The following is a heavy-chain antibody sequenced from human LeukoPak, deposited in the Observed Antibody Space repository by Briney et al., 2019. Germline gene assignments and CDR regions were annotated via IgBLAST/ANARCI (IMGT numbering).Heavy chain of an antibody. Sequence: SETLSLTCTVSGGSINNYYWSWIRQPPGKGLKWIGYIYYSGSTNYNPSLKSRVTISINTSKNQFSLKLSSVTAADTAVYYCARVYYSNSYDYWYFDLWGRGTLVTVSS. J-gene: IGHJ2*01. CDR2: IYYSGST. D-gene: IGHD6-13*01. CDR1: GGSINNYY. CDR3: ARVYYSNSYDYWYFDL. V-gene: IGHV4-59*01.